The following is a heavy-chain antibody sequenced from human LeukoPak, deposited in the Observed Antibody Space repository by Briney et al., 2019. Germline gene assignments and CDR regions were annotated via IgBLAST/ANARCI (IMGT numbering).Heavy chain of an antibody. CDR2: INWNGGSK. D-gene: IGHD2-15*01. J-gene: IGHJ6*03. CDR1: GFTFDDYG. Sequence: GGYLRLACAASGFTFDDYGMSWVRQAPGKGLEWVSGINWNGGSKGYADSVKGRFTISRDNAKNSLYLQMNSLRAEDTALYYCARASGHPYYYYYYMDVWGKGTTVTVSS. CDR3: ARASGHPYYYYYYMDV. V-gene: IGHV3-20*04.